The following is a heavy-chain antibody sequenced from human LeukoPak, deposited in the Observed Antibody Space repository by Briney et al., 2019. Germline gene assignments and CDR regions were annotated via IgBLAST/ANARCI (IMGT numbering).Heavy chain of an antibody. CDR1: GGSISSGGYY. CDR3: ARAVVTASDAFDI. J-gene: IGHJ3*02. V-gene: IGHV4-31*03. CDR2: IYYSGST. Sequence: SETLSLTCTVSGGSISSGGYYWGWLRQHPGKGLEWIGYIYYSGSTYYNPSLKSRVTISVDTSKNQFSLKLSSVTAADTAEYYCARAVVTASDAFDIWGQGTMVTVSS. D-gene: IGHD2-21*02.